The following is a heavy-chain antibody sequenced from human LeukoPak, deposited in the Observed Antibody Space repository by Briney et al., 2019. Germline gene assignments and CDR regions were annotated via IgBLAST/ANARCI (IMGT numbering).Heavy chain of an antibody. CDR3: ARGAKNY. CDR2: INPNNSDT. J-gene: IGHJ4*02. CDR1: GYTFTNYY. D-gene: IGHD2/OR15-2a*01. V-gene: IGHV1-2*02. Sequence: ASVKVSCKASGYTFTNYYMHWVRQAPGQGLEWLGWINPNNSDTNFAQIFQGRVTLTTDTSVNTTYLELNKLTPDDTAIYYCARGAKNYWGQGTLITVS.